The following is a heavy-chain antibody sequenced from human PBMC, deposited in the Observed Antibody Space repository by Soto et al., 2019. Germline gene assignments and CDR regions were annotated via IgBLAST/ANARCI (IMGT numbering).Heavy chain of an antibody. Sequence: VQLVQSGAEVKSPGASVKVSCRSSGYSFTTYGFSWVRQAPGRGLEWMGNISGYGGITHYAEKFRGRVIMTTDTSTTTAYLDLRSLRSDDTAVYYCATYYTGSGSYYRFDSWGQGTLVTVSS. CDR1: GYSFTTYG. J-gene: IGHJ4*02. CDR3: ATYYTGSGSYYRFDS. CDR2: ISGYGGIT. D-gene: IGHD3-10*01. V-gene: IGHV1-18*01.